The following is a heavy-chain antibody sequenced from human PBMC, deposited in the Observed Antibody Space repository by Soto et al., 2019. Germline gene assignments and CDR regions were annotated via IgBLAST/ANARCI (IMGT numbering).Heavy chain of an antibody. CDR2: IYWDDDK. V-gene: IGHV2-5*02. D-gene: IGHD2-15*01. CDR1: GFSLSTSAVG. J-gene: IGHJ4*02. Sequence: QITLKESGPTLVKPTQTLTLTCTFSGFSLSTSAVGVGWIRQPPGQALEWLAFIYWDDDKRYIPSLKSSLTITKDTSKNQVVLAMTNMDTVDTATYYCAHLVVAGLTYYFDYWGQGTLVTVSS. CDR3: AHLVVAGLTYYFDY.